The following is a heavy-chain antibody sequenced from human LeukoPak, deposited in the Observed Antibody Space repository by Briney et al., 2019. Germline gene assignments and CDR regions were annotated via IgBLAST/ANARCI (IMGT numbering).Heavy chain of an antibody. CDR1: GYTFTSYG. Sequence: ASVKVSCKASGYTFTSYGISWVRQAPGQGLEWMGRINPNSGGTNYAQKFQGWVTMTRDTSISTAYMELSRLRSDDTAVYYCARAGTVEMTPLDYWGQGTLVTVSS. D-gene: IGHD5-24*01. V-gene: IGHV1-2*04. CDR3: ARAGTVEMTPLDY. CDR2: INPNSGGT. J-gene: IGHJ4*02.